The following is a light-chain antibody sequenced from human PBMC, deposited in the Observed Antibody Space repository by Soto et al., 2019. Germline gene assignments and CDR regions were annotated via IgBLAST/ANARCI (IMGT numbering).Light chain of an antibody. CDR3: QQYGSSPPEYT. CDR1: QSVSSTY. J-gene: IGKJ2*01. CDR2: CAS. V-gene: IGKV3-20*01. Sequence: EIVVTQSPGTLSLSPGERATLSCRASQSVSSTYLAWYQQKPGQAPRLHIYCASSRAAGIPDRFSGSGSGTDFTLTISRLEPEDFAVYYCQQYGSSPPEYTFGQGTKLEIK.